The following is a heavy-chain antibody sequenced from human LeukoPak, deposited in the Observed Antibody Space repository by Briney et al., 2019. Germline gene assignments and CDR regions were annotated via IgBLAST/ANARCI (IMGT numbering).Heavy chain of an antibody. D-gene: IGHD1-26*01. J-gene: IGHJ4*02. CDR3: ARHGGAVGCFDY. V-gene: IGHV4-39*01. CDR1: GGSISSSSYY. CDR2: IYYSGST. Sequence: KPSETLSLTCTVSGGSISSSSYYWGWIRQPPGKGLEWIGSIYYSGSTYYNPSLKSRVTISVDTSKNQFSLKLSSVTAADTAVYYCARHGGAVGCFDYWGQGTLVTVSS.